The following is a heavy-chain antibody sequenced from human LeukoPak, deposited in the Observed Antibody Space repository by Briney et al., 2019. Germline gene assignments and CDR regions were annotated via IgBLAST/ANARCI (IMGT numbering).Heavy chain of an antibody. J-gene: IGHJ4*02. V-gene: IGHV3-23*01. Sequence: GGSLRLSCVASGLTFSNYAVSWVRQAPEKGLDWVSVISGSAHKIRYADSVKGRFTISRDNSENIVYLQMNNLRVEDTAVYYCAGRPTGYSSGYIHWGQGTLVTVSS. CDR1: GLTFSNYA. D-gene: IGHD5-18*01. CDR2: ISGSAHKI. CDR3: AGRPTGYSSGYIH.